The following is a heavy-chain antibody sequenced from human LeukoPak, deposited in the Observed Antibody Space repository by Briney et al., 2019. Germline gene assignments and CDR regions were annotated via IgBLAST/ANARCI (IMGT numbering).Heavy chain of an antibody. V-gene: IGHV5-51*01. J-gene: IGHJ6*03. D-gene: IGHD6-19*01. Sequence: GESLKISCKGSGYSFTSYWIGWVRQMPGKGLGWMGIIYPGDSDTRYSPSFQGQVTISADKSISTAYLQWSSLKASDTAMYYCARHIQQWLVGPHYYYYYMDVWGKGTTVTISS. CDR1: GYSFTSYW. CDR3: ARHIQQWLVGPHYYYYYMDV. CDR2: IYPGDSDT.